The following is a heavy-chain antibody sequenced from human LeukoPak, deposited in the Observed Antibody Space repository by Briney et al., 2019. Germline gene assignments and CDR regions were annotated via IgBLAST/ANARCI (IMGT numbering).Heavy chain of an antibody. V-gene: IGHV3-23*01. J-gene: IGHJ6*03. CDR1: GFTFSSYG. CDR2: ISGSGVST. D-gene: IGHD2-2*01. Sequence: PGGSLRLSCAASGFTFSSYGLSWVRQAPGKGLEWVSGISGSGVSTYYADSAKGRITISRDNSENTLFLQMNSLRAEDTAVYYCAKDGSRGFCGSSSCPYYYYYYYMDVWGKGTTVTVSS. CDR3: AKDGSRGFCGSSSCPYYYYYYYMDV.